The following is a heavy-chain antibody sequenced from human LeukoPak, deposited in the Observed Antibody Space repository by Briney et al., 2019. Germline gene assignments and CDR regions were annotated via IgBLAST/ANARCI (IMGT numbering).Heavy chain of an antibody. V-gene: IGHV4-39*01. Sequence: SETLSLTCTVSGASIISGNYFWGWVRQPPGQRLEWIGSWHHSGITDYNPSRKSRVTIVADTSKNQFSLKLASVAAADSAVYFCARQYEFWGQGTLVTVSS. CDR2: WHHSGIT. D-gene: IGHD3-10*01. CDR3: ARQYEF. CDR1: GASIISGNYF. J-gene: IGHJ4*02.